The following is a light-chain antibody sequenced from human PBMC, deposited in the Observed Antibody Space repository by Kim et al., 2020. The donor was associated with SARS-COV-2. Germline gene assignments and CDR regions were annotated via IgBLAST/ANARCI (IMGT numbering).Light chain of an antibody. CDR1: KLGDKY. CDR2: QDS. J-gene: IGLJ1*01. V-gene: IGLV3-1*01. CDR3: QAWDSSTAFYV. Sequence: SYELTQPPSVSVSPGQTASITCSGDKLGDKYACWHQQKPGQSPVLVIYQDSKRPSGIPERFSGSNSGNTATLTISGTQAMDEADYYCQAWDSSTAFYVFG.